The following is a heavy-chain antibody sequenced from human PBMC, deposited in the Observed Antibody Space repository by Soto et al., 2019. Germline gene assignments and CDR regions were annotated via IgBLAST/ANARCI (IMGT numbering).Heavy chain of an antibody. V-gene: IGHV4-4*07. CDR3: ARHFDVDPSLDHYYFDL. J-gene: IGHJ2*01. CDR2: IYASGRT. CDR1: GVSITPYF. D-gene: IGHD3-9*01. Sequence: QVLLQDSGPGLVKPSETLSLTCTVSGVSITPYFWSWIRQPAGEPPEWLGHIYASGRTTYNPSLKSRVTMFVSQTQVSLRLTSVTAADTAVYYCARHFDVDPSLDHYYFDLWGRGALVTVSS.